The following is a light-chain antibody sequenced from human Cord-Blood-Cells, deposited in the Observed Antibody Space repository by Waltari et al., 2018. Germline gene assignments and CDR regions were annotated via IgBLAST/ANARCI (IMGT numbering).Light chain of an antibody. V-gene: IGLV2-23*01. CDR2: EGS. Sequence: QSALTQPASVSGSPGQSITISCTGTNSDVGGYNYVSWYQQHPGKAPKLMIYEGSKRPSGVSNRFSGSKSGNTASLTISGLQAEDEADYYCCSYAGSSIVVFGGGTKLTVL. J-gene: IGLJ2*01. CDR1: NSDVGGYNY. CDR3: CSYAGSSIVV.